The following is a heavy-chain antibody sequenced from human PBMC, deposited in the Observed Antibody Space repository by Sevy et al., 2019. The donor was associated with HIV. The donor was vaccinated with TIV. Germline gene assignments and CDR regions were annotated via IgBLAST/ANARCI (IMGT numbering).Heavy chain of an antibody. Sequence: ASVKVSCKASGYTFTSYDINWVRQAPGQGLEWVGRLNPNSGSTDYAQKYQGRVTMTRDTSISTAYMELSSLKFEDTAVYYCARVYVYYYYAVGLWGQGTTVTVSS. CDR1: GYTFTSYD. V-gene: IGHV1-8*01. J-gene: IGHJ6*02. CDR2: LNPNSGST. D-gene: IGHD3-16*01. CDR3: ARVYVYYYYAVGL.